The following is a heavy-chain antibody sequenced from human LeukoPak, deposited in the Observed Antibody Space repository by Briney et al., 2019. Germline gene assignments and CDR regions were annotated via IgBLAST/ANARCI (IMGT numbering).Heavy chain of an antibody. V-gene: IGHV1-2*02. CDR1: GYTFTDYY. Sequence: ASVKVSCKASGYTFTDYYIHWVRQAPGQGLEWMAWMNPNSGGTSYAQKFQGRVTMTRDTSISTAYMELSRLRFDDTAVYYCARNKEGKPLDYWGQGTLVTVSS. J-gene: IGHJ4*02. CDR2: MNPNSGGT. CDR3: ARNKEGKPLDY.